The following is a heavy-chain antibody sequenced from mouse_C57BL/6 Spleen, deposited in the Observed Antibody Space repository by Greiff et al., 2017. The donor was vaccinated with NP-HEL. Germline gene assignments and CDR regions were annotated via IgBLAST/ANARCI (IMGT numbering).Heavy chain of an antibody. J-gene: IGHJ4*01. CDR2: IHPGSGST. Sequence: QVQLQQPGAELVKPGASVKLSCKASGYTFTGYWMHWVKQRPGQGLEWIGLIHPGSGSTNYNETFKGKATMTVDKSSSTAYMQLSSLKAEDSAVYDWAKGYGCYDMDYWGQGTSVTVSS. CDR3: AKGYGCYDMDY. V-gene: IGHV1-64*01. CDR1: GYTFTGYW. D-gene: IGHD1-2*01.